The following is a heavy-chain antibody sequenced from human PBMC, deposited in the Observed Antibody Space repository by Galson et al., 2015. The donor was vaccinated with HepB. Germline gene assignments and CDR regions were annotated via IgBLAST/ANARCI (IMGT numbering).Heavy chain of an antibody. CDR3: ARERTFGGVIVIGAFDI. J-gene: IGHJ3*02. Sequence: TLSLTCAVSGGSISSGGYSWSWIRQPPGKGLEWIGYIYYSGSTYYNPSLKSRVTISVDTSKNQFSLKLSSVTAADTAVYYCARERTFGGVIVIGAFDIWGQGTMVTVSS. CDR1: GGSISSGGYS. CDR2: IYYSGST. V-gene: IGHV4-30-4*07. D-gene: IGHD3-16*02.